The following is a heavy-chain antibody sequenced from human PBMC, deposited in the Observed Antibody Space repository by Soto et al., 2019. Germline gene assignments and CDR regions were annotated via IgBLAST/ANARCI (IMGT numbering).Heavy chain of an antibody. CDR1: GYTFTSYY. D-gene: IGHD4-17*01. CDR2: INPSGGST. Sequence: ASVKVSCKASGYTFTSYYMHWVRQAPGQGLEWMGIINPSGGSTSYAQKFQGRVTMTRDTSTSTVYMELSSLRSEDTAVYYCASDSGLTTVEWHLDYWGQGAPATV. CDR3: ASDSGLTTVEWHLDY. V-gene: IGHV1-46*01. J-gene: IGHJ4*02.